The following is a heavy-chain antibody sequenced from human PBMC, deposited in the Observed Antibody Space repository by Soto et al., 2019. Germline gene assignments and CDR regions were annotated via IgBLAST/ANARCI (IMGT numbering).Heavy chain of an antibody. Sequence: EVQLLESGGGLVQPGGSLRLACAASGFTLSSYAMSWVRQAPGKGLEWVSTISGSDGSTYYADSVKGRFTISRDKSKNTRYLQMNSLRAEDTAVYDCASSTTVTSSWFDHWGQGTLVTVSS. D-gene: IGHD4-4*01. V-gene: IGHV3-23*01. CDR3: ASSTTVTSSWFDH. J-gene: IGHJ5*02. CDR1: GFTLSSYA. CDR2: ISGSDGST.